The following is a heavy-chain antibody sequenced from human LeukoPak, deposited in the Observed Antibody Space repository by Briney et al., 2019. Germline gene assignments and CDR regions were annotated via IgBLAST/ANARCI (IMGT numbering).Heavy chain of an antibody. D-gene: IGHD1-26*01. J-gene: IGHJ6*03. Sequence: GGSLRLSCVASGFTFNTYNMNWVRQAPGKGLEWVSSITSISIYINYADSVKGRFTISRDNAKSSLYLQMNSLRDEDTAVYYCARDPYSGNYGDYYYYYMDVWGKGTTVTISS. CDR3: ARDPYSGNYGDYYYYYMDV. CDR1: GFTFNTYN. CDR2: ITSISIYI. V-gene: IGHV3-21*01.